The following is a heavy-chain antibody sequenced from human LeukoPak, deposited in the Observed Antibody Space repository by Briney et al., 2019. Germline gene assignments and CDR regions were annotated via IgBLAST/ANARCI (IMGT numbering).Heavy chain of an antibody. CDR3: AREDSHSDY. CDR1: GGSFSDYY. V-gene: IGHV4-34*01. J-gene: IGHJ4*02. Sequence: SETLSLTCAVYGGSFSDYYWSWIRQPPGKGLEWIAEINHSGSTNYNPSLKSRVTISVDTSKNQFSLKLTSVTAADTAVYYCAREDSHSDYWGQGTLVTVSS. CDR2: INHSGST. D-gene: IGHD2-15*01.